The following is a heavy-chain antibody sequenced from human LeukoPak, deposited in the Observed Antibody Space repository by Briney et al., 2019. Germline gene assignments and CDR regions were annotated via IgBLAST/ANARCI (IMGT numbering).Heavy chain of an antibody. CDR3: AKEGRRGSSTSCYTFYFDY. D-gene: IGHD2-2*02. J-gene: IGHJ4*02. Sequence: GGSLRLSCAASGFTFSSYGMHWVRQAPGKGLEWVAVIWYDGSNKYYADSVKGRFTISRDNSKNTLYLQMNSLRAEDTDVYYCAKEGRRGSSTSCYTFYFDYWGQGTLVTVSS. V-gene: IGHV3-33*06. CDR2: IWYDGSNK. CDR1: GFTFSSYG.